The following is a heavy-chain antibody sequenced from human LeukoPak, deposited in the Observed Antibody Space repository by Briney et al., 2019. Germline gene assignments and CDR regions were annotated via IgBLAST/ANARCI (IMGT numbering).Heavy chain of an antibody. V-gene: IGHV1-69*05. Sequence: RASVKVSCKASGGTFSSYAISWVRQAPGQGLEWIGGIIPIFGTANYAHKFQGRVTITTDGSTSTAYMELSSLRSEDTAVYYCARGAGDTAMATPFDYWGQGTLVTVSS. CDR3: ARGAGDTAMATPFDY. CDR2: IIPIFGTA. J-gene: IGHJ4*02. D-gene: IGHD5-18*01. CDR1: GGTFSSYA.